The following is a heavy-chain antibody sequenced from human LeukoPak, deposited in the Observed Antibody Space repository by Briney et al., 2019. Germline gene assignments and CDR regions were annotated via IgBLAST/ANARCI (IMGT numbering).Heavy chain of an antibody. CDR1: GYTFSSYS. V-gene: IGHV3-21*01. CDR3: ARDAEEYCSGGSCTRQDY. D-gene: IGHD2-15*01. J-gene: IGHJ4*02. CDR2: ISSSSSYI. Sequence: GGSLRLSCAASGYTFSSYSMNWVRQAPGKGLEWVSSISSSSSYIYYADSVKGRFTISRHNAKNSLYLQMNSLRVEDTAVYYCARDAEEYCSGGSCTRQDYWGQGILVTVSS.